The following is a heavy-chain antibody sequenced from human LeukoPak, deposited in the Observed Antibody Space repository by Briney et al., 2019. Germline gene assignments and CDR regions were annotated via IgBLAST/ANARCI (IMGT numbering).Heavy chain of an antibody. CDR1: RFVFPSSG. CDR3: ARDATVGSAHFDL. V-gene: IGHV3-30*02. Sequence: GGSLRLSCAASRFVFPSSGMHWVRQAPGKGLEWVAYLRYDGTDTYYADSVKGRFTISRDNSKHMLFLEMHSLRPDDTALYFCARDATVGSAHFDLWGQGALVTVSS. CDR2: LRYDGTDT. D-gene: IGHD2-15*01. J-gene: IGHJ4*02.